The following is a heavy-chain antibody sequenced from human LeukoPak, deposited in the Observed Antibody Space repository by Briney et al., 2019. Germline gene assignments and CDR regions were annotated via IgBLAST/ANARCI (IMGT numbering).Heavy chain of an antibody. D-gene: IGHD5-24*01. CDR1: GGSISSYC. CDR2: IYYSGST. Sequence: PSETLSLTCTVSGGSISSYCWSWIRQPPGKGLEWIGYIYYSGSTNYNPSLKSRVTISVDTSKNQFSLKLSSVTAADTAVYYCARGLQTFDYWGQGTLVTVSS. CDR3: ARGLQTFDY. V-gene: IGHV4-59*08. J-gene: IGHJ4*02.